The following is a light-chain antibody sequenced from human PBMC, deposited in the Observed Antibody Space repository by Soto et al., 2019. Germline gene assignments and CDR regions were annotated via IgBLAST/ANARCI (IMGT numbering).Light chain of an antibody. CDR1: NIGSKN. CDR3: QVWDSRTVV. V-gene: IGLV3-9*01. CDR2: RDS. Sequence: SYELTQPLSVSVSLGQTARITCGGNNIGSKNVHWYQQKPGQAPVLGIYRDSNRPSGIPERFSGSNSGNTATLTISRAQAGDEADYYCQVWDSRTVVFGGGTKLTVL. J-gene: IGLJ2*01.